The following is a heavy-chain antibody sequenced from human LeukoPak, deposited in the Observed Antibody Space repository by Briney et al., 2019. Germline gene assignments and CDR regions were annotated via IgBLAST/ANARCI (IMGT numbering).Heavy chain of an antibody. V-gene: IGHV3-23*01. Sequence: GGSLRLSCAASGFTSTDYAMGWVRQAPGQGLEWASTISASGSTTYYADSVRGRFTISRDNSKNTLSLQLSSLRAEDTAVYYCAKARTPYNSGFDYWGQGTLVAVSS. CDR1: GFTSTDYA. J-gene: IGHJ4*02. CDR3: AKARTPYNSGFDY. CDR2: ISASGSTT. D-gene: IGHD6-19*01.